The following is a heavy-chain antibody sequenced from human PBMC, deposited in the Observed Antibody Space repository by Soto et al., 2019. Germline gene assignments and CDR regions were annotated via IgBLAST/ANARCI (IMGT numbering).Heavy chain of an antibody. D-gene: IGHD3-22*01. CDR2: IYYSGST. CDR3: ARREYYYDSSGHSDGHDFDI. J-gene: IGHJ3*02. Sequence: SETLSLTCTVSGGSISSSSYYWGWIRQPPGKGLEWIGSIYYSGSTYYNPSLKSRVTISVDTSKNQFSLKLSSVTAADTAVYYCARREYYYDSSGHSDGHDFDIWGQGTMVTVSS. V-gene: IGHV4-39*01. CDR1: GGSISSSSYY.